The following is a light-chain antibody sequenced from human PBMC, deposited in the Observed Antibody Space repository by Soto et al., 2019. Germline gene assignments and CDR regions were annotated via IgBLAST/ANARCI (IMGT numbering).Light chain of an antibody. Sequence: EIVLTQSPGTLSLSPGERATLSCRASQSVSSSYLAWYQQKAGQAPRLLIYGASSRATGIPDRFSGSGSGTDFTLTISRLEPEDFAVYYCQQRYNWPLTFGGGTKVEIK. V-gene: IGKV3D-20*02. CDR1: QSVSSSY. J-gene: IGKJ4*01. CDR3: QQRYNWPLT. CDR2: GAS.